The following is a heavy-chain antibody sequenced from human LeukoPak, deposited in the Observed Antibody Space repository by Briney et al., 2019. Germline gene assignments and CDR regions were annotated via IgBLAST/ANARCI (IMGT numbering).Heavy chain of an antibody. V-gene: IGHV1-24*01. CDR1: GYTLTELS. D-gene: IGHD4-11*01. CDR2: FDPEDGET. J-gene: IGHJ4*02. CDR3: ATPIPYSNSLYYFDY. Sequence: ASVKVSCKVSGYTLTELSMHWVRQAPGKGLEWMGGFDPEDGETIYAQKFQGRVTMTEDTSTDTAYMELSSLRSEDTAVYYCATPIPYSNSLYYFDYWGQGTLVTVPS.